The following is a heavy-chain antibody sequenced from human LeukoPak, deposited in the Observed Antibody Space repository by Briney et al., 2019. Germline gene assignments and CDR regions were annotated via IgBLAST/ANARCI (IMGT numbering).Heavy chain of an antibody. CDR3: AREFRGYFDY. CDR2: ISYDGSNK. J-gene: IGHJ4*02. V-gene: IGHV3-30-3*01. CDR1: GFTFSSYA. Sequence: GGSLSLSCAASGFTFSSYAMSWVRQAPGKGLEWVAVISYDGSNKYYADSVKGRFTISRDNSKNTLYLQMNSLRAEDTAVYYCAREFRGYFDYWGQGTLVTVSS.